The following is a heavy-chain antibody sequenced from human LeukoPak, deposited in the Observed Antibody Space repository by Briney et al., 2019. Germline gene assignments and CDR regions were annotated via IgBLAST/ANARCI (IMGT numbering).Heavy chain of an antibody. Sequence: ASVKVSCKASGYTFTSYGISWVRQAPGQGLERMGWISAYNGNTNYAQKLQGRVTMTTDTSTSTAYMELRSLRSDDTAVYYCARAWSTVVTLRIDYWGQGTLVTVSS. CDR3: ARAWSTVVTLRIDY. CDR1: GYTFTSYG. J-gene: IGHJ4*02. CDR2: ISAYNGNT. V-gene: IGHV1-18*01. D-gene: IGHD4-23*01.